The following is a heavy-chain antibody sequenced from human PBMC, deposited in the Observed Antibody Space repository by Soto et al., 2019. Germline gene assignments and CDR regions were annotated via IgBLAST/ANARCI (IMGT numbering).Heavy chain of an antibody. CDR2: IVVGSGNT. Sequence: SVKVSCKASGYTFTSYGISWVRQAPGQGLEWIGWIVVGSGNTNYAQKFQERVTITRDMSTSTAYMELSSLRSEDTAVYYCAACLDYYGSGSYLVSPFDPWGQGTLVTVSS. CDR3: AACLDYYGSGSYLVSPFDP. CDR1: GYTFTSYG. J-gene: IGHJ5*02. D-gene: IGHD3-10*01. V-gene: IGHV1-58*02.